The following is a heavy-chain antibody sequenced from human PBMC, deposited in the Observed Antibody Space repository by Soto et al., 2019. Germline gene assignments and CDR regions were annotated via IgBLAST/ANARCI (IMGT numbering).Heavy chain of an antibody. J-gene: IGHJ6*02. V-gene: IGHV3-21*01. D-gene: IGHD7-27*01. CDR1: GFSFSKYA. CDR3: ARQFWDYDYYGMDV. CDR2: ISSSGYYI. Sequence: EVQLVESGGGLVKPGGSLTLSCVASGFSFSKYAMNWVRQAPGKGLEWVSSISSSGYYIHYADSVKGRFTVSRDTASNSVFLQMNSLRGEGTAVYFCARQFWDYDYYGMDVWGQGTTVTVSS.